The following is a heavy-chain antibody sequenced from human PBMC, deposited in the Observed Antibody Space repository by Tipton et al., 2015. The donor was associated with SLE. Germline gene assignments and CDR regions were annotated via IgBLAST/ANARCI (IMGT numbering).Heavy chain of an antibody. CDR3: AKEGSSWDHYFYGMDV. CDR2: ITGSGDST. D-gene: IGHD6-13*01. J-gene: IGHJ6*02. CDR1: GFTFSSYA. V-gene: IGHV3-23*01. Sequence: SLRLSCAASGFTFSSYAMSWVRQAPGKGLEWVSLITGSGDSTYYADSVKGRFTISRDNSKNTLYLQMNSLRAEDTAVYYCAKEGSSWDHYFYGMDVWGQGTTVTVSS.